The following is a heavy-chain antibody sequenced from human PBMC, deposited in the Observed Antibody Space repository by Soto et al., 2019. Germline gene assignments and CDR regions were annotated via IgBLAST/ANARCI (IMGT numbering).Heavy chain of an antibody. Sequence: SETLSLTCAVSGGPISSGGYSWSWIRQPPGKGLEWIGYIYHSGSTYYNPSLKSRVTISVDRSMNQFSLKLSSVTAADTAVYYCARGPAVTHRYFDYWGQGTLVTVSS. V-gene: IGHV4-30-2*01. J-gene: IGHJ4*02. CDR3: ARGPAVTHRYFDY. D-gene: IGHD4-17*01. CDR2: IYHSGST. CDR1: GGPISSGGYS.